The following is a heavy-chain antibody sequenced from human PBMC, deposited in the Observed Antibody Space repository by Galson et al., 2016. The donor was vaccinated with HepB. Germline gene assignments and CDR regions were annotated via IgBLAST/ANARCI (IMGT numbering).Heavy chain of an antibody. CDR3: ARIDAGSGDDGDYSYFDY. D-gene: IGHD4-17*01. V-gene: IGHV2-70*01. Sequence: PALVKPTQTLTLTCNFSGFSPSATGICVSWIRQPPGKALEWLALIDWDDNVYFSPSLKSRLTISKDIFKSQVVLTMTNMDPEDTATYYCARIDAGSGDDGDYSYFDYWGQGTLVTVSS. CDR2: IDWDDNV. CDR1: GFSPSATGIC. J-gene: IGHJ4*02.